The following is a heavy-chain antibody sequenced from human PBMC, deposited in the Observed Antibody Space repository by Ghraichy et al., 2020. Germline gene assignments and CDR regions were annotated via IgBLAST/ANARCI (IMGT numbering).Heavy chain of an antibody. CDR3: ARSSGTFYVLDY. D-gene: IGHD1-26*01. CDR1: GYTFTSYD. J-gene: IGHJ4*02. Sequence: ASVKVSCKASGYTFTSYDINWVRQAPGQGLQWLGWISTYSGNTNYAQKLQGRVTMTTDTSTSTAYMELRSLRSDDTAVYYCARSSGTFYVLDYWGQGTLVTVSS. CDR2: ISTYSGNT. V-gene: IGHV1-18*01.